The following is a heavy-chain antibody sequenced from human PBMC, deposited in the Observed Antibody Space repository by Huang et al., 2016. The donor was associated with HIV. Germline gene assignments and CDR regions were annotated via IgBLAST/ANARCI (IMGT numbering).Heavy chain of an antibody. CDR2: ISAYSGHT. D-gene: IGHD4-17*01. CDR1: GHTFSSYA. CDR3: ARQDGDPIGPFDL. J-gene: IGHJ3*01. V-gene: IGHV1-18*04. Sequence: QDQLVQSGAEVKQPGASVKVSCKASGHTFSSYAFGWVRQAPGKGLEWMGWISAYSGHTTYAPRPQGRVTMTTDTSTSTLYMELRSLRSDYTALYYCARQDGDPIGPFDLWGHGTMVTVSS.